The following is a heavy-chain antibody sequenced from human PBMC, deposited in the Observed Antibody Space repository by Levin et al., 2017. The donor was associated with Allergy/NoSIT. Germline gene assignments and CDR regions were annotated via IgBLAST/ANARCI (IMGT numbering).Heavy chain of an antibody. D-gene: IGHD5-18*01. J-gene: IGHJ4*02. Sequence: GESLKISCAASGFNLSSYWMHWVRQVPGKGLVWVSRINSDGSTTTYADSVKGRFTISRDNAKNTLYLQMNSLRAEDTAVYDCARGSGGYSYGWGQGTLVTVSS. CDR2: INSDGSTT. V-gene: IGHV3-74*01. CDR3: ARGSGGYSYG. CDR1: GFNLSSYW.